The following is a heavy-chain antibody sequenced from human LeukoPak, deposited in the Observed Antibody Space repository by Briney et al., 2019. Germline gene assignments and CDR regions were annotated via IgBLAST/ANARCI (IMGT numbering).Heavy chain of an antibody. CDR2: MNPNSGNT. J-gene: IGHJ4*02. CDR3: ARAKFRYLGAVDY. D-gene: IGHD1-26*01. V-gene: IGHV1-8*01. CDR1: GYTFTSYD. Sequence: ASVKVSCKASGYTFTSYDINWVRQATGQGLEWMGWMNPNSGNTGYAQKFQGRVTMTRNTSISTAYMELSSLRSEDAAVYYCARAKFRYLGAVDYWGQGTLVTVSS.